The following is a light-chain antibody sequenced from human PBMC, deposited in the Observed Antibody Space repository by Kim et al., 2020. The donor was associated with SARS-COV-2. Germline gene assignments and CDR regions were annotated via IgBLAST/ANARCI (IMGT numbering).Light chain of an antibody. J-gene: IGKJ4*01. CDR2: DAA. Sequence: LSPGERPTLSCRASQSVDTYLAWYQQKPGQPPRLLVFDAAKRATGIPARFSGSGSGTDFTLTISSLEPEDFAVYYCQQRANWPLTFGGGTKVDIK. CDR3: QQRANWPLT. V-gene: IGKV3-11*01. CDR1: QSVDTY.